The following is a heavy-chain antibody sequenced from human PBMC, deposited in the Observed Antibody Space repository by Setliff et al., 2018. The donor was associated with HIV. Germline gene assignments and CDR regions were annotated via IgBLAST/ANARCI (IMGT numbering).Heavy chain of an antibody. J-gene: IGHJ4*02. D-gene: IGHD3-9*01. CDR1: GFTVSDNY. Sequence: GSLRLSCAASGFTVSDNYMSWVRQTPGKGLDWVSYYADSVKGRFTMSRDNSKNTLYLQMNSLGAEDTAVYYCAKGPYYDILTGHFLFSYYFDYWGQGTLVTVSS. V-gene: IGHV3-53*01. CDR3: AKGPYYDILTGHFLFSYYFDY.